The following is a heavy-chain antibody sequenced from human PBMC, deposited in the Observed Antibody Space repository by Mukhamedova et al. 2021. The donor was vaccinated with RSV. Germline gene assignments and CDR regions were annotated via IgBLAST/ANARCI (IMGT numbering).Heavy chain of an antibody. V-gene: IGHV3-21*01. J-gene: IGHJ4*02. D-gene: IGHD3-3*01. CDR3: ARCNDDFCSGYYPDY. Sequence: EWVASISSNSKWIYHANSMKGRFTISRDNAHNTLFLQLNTLTEEDTAVYYCARCNDDFCSGYYPDYWGQGTLVTVSS. CDR2: ISSNSKWI.